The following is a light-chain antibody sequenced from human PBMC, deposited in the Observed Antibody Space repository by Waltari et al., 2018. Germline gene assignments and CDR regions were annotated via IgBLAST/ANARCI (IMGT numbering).Light chain of an antibody. V-gene: IGLV3-21*01. CDR3: QVWDSTSDHRV. CDR2: DES. CDR1: DIGSKR. Sequence: SYVLTQPPSLSVAPGTTPRVTCGGNDIGSKRVHWYQQRPGHAPVLVVYDESGRPSGIPERFSGSNSGNAVTLTISGVEAGDEADYYCQVWDSTSDHRVFGGGTKRTVL. J-gene: IGLJ3*02.